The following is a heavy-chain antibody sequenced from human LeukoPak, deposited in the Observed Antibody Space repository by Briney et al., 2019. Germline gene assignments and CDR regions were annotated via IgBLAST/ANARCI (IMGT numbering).Heavy chain of an antibody. Sequence: SVKVSCKASGYTFTGYYMHWVRQAPGQGLEWMGGIIPIFGTANYAQKFQGRVTITADESTSTAYMELSSLRSEDTAVYYCARLLSSRASHTDYWGQGTLVTVSS. J-gene: IGHJ4*02. D-gene: IGHD5-24*01. CDR3: ARLLSSRASHTDY. CDR2: IIPIFGTA. CDR1: GYTFTGYY. V-gene: IGHV1-69*13.